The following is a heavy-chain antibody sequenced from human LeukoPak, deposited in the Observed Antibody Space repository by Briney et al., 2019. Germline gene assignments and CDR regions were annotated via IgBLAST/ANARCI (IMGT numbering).Heavy chain of an antibody. D-gene: IGHD1-26*01. Sequence: SETLSLTCTVSGDSISTYYWSWIRQPPGKGLEWIGYIYYSGSTNYSPSLESRVTMSVDTSKNQFSLNLSSVTAADTAVYYCARDSGTYRLFDHWGQGTLVTVSS. CDR2: IYYSGST. CDR1: GDSISTYY. J-gene: IGHJ4*02. CDR3: ARDSGTYRLFDH. V-gene: IGHV4-59*01.